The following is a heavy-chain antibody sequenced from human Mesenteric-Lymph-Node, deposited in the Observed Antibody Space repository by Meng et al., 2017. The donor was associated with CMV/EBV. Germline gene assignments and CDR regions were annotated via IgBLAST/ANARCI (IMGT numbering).Heavy chain of an antibody. CDR2: INPSGGGT. V-gene: IGHV1-46*01. D-gene: IGHD3-3*01. CDR1: GYTLTSYY. J-gene: IGHJ6*02. CDR3: ARELFTNFGVVINYYYGMDV. Sequence: ASAKVPCKASGYTLTSYYTHWVRQAPGQGLEWMGIINPSGGGTSYAQKFQGRVTMTRDTSTSTVYMELSSLRSEDTAVYYCARELFTNFGVVINYYYGMDVWGQGTTVTVSS.